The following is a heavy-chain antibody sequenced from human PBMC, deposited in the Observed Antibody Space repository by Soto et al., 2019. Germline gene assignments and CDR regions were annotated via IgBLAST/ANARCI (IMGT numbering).Heavy chain of an antibody. V-gene: IGHV3-23*01. J-gene: IGHJ4*02. CDR1: GFTFNNYA. CDR3: AKAGLRLEELSNRGPFDY. Sequence: PGGSLRLSCAASGFTFNNYAMSWVRQAPGKRLEWVSTISFSGFTTYYADSVKGRFTISRDNSKNTLYLQMNSLRAEDTAVYYCAKAGLRLEELSNRGPFDYWGQGSLVTVSS. CDR2: ISFSGFTT. D-gene: IGHD3-16*02.